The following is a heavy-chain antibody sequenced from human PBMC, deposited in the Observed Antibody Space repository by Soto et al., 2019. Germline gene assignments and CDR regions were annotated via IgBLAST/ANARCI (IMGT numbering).Heavy chain of an antibody. CDR3: ARHPERIAEIGWFDP. Sequence: EVQLVESGGGLVQPGGSLRLSCAASGFTFSSYSMNWVRQAPGKGLEWVSYISSSRSTIYYADSVKGRFTISRDNAKNSLYLQMNSLRAEDTAVYYCARHPERIAEIGWFDPWGQGTLVPVSS. CDR2: ISSSRSTI. CDR1: GFTFSSYS. D-gene: IGHD6-13*01. J-gene: IGHJ5*02. V-gene: IGHV3-48*01.